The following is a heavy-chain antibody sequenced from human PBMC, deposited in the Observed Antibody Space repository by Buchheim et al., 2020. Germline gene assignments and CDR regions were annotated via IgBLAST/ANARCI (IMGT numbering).Heavy chain of an antibody. CDR3: ARGIVVVAATPQVGWFDP. CDR1: GGSISSYY. D-gene: IGHD2-15*01. V-gene: IGHV4-59*01. CDR2: IYYSGST. J-gene: IGHJ5*02. Sequence: QVQLQESGPGLVKPSETLSLTCTVSGGSISSYYWSCIRQPPGKGLEWIGYIYYSGSTNYNPSLKSRVTISVDTSKNQFSLKLSSVTAADTAVYYCARGIVVVAATPQVGWFDPWGQGTL.